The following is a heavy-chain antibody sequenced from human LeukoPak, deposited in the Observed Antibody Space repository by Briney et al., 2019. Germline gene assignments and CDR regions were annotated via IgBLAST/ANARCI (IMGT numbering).Heavy chain of an antibody. CDR2: ITGSGGST. CDR1: GFTFSSYG. Sequence: GGSLRLSCAASGFTFSSYGMTWVRQAPGKGLEWVSAITGSGGSTYYADSVKGRFTISRDNSKNTLYLQMNSLRAEDTAVYYCANLRGYNPPSNYWGQGTLVTVSS. CDR3: ANLRGYNPPSNY. J-gene: IGHJ4*02. V-gene: IGHV3-23*01. D-gene: IGHD5-18*01.